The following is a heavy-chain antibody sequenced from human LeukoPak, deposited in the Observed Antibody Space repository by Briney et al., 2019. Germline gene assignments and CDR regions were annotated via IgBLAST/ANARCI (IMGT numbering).Heavy chain of an antibody. CDR2: ISTSGSSV. CDR1: GFTFSSYE. V-gene: IGHV3-48*03. D-gene: IGHD2-21*02. CDR3: ARVGREVTTGYFDD. J-gene: IGHJ4*02. Sequence: PGGSLRLSCAASGFTFSSYEMNWARQAPGKGLEWVAYISTSGSSVYYADSLKGRFTVSRDNAKSSLFLQVDSLTVADTAVYYCARVGREVTTGYFDDWGQGTLVAVSS.